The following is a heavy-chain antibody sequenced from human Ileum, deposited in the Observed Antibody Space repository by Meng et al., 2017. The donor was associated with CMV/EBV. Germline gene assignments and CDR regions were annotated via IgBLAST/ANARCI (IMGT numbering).Heavy chain of an antibody. CDR2: IYIGGHT. CDR3: ARMLTVATSADVYYMDV. J-gene: IGHJ6*03. CDR1: GGSRSGYS. Sequence: QVRLQELGPGMCKTSMTPGLTCDVTGGSRSGYSRRLSRHCDGKGLEWLVRIYIGGHTHYSPYLESRLTMSLDTSKSQISLRLSSVTAADTAVYYCARMLTVATSADVYYMDVWGKGTMVTVSS. V-gene: IGHV4-4*07. D-gene: IGHD2-15*01.